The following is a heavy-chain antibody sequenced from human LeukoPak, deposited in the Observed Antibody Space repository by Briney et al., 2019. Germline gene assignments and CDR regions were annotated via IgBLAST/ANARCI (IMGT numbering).Heavy chain of an antibody. V-gene: IGHV3-21*05. CDR3: ARGYSSGYGALDI. Sequence: GGSLRLSCAASGFTLSSYWMSWVRQAPGKGLEWVSYIGSISSVIYYADSVKGRFTISRDNAKNSLYLQMNSLRAEDTAVYYCARGYSSGYGALDIWGQGTMVTVSS. D-gene: IGHD5-18*01. CDR2: IGSISSVI. CDR1: GFTLSSYW. J-gene: IGHJ3*02.